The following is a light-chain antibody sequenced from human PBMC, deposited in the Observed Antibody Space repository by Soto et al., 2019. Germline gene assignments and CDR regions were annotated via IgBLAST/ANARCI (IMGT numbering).Light chain of an antibody. J-gene: IGKJ4*01. V-gene: IGKV1-27*01. CDR3: QKYNSAPRT. CDR2: DAS. Sequence: DIPMTQSPSSVSASLGDRVTITCRASQGSGVCFAWGQQKPGNVPKLLIYDASTLHSGVPSRFSGSGPGTDSSLTISSQHPEDVATYYCQKYNSAPRTFGGGTKVEIK. CDR1: QGSGVC.